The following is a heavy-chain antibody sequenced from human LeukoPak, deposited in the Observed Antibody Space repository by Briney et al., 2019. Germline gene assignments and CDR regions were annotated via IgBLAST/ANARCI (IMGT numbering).Heavy chain of an antibody. CDR2: ISGSGGST. V-gene: IGHV3-23*01. J-gene: IGHJ6*03. Sequence: GGSLRLSCAASGFTFSSYAMSWVRQAPGKGLEWVSAISGSGGSTYYADSVKGRFTISRDNSKNTLYLQMNSLRAEDTAVYYCARVYYGSGSLHYYHYYMDVWGKGTTVTISS. CDR3: ARVYYGSGSLHYYHYYMDV. CDR1: GFTFSSYA. D-gene: IGHD3-10*01.